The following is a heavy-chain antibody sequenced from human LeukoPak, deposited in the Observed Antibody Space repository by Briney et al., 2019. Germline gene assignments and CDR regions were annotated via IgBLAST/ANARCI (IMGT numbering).Heavy chain of an antibody. J-gene: IGHJ6*03. CDR3: ASNTARYYYYMDV. V-gene: IGHV3-64*01. D-gene: IGHD5-18*01. CDR2: ISSNGGST. CDR1: GFTFSSYA. Sequence: GGTLRLSCAASGFTFSSYAMHWVRQAPGKGLEYVSAISSNGGSTYYANSVKGRFTISRDNSKNTLYLQMGSLRAEDMAVYYCASNTARYYYYMDVWGKGTTVTVSS.